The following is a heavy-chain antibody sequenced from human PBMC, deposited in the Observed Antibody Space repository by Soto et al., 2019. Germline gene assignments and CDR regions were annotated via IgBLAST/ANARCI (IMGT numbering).Heavy chain of an antibody. V-gene: IGHV1-18*01. Sequence: QVQLVQSGAEVKKAGASVKVSCKASGYTFTRYGFSWVRQAPGQGLEWMGWSSAHNGNTNYPQKFQGRVTMTTDTSTSTAYMELRSLRSDDTAVYYCARDLWMGGTDNGMDLWGQGTTVTVSS. CDR1: GYTFTRYG. J-gene: IGHJ6*02. D-gene: IGHD1-26*01. CDR3: ARDLWMGGTDNGMDL. CDR2: SSAHNGNT.